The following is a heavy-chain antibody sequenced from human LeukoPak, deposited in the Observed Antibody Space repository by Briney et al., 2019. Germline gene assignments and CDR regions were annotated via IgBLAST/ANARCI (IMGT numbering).Heavy chain of an antibody. Sequence: GASVKVSCKASGYTFTGYYMHWVRPAPGQGLEWMGWINPNSGGTNYAQKFQGRVTMTRDTSISTAYMELSRLRSDDTAVYYCARDPPTYYYDSSRVLDVWGKGTTVTVSS. CDR1: GYTFTGYY. CDR3: ARDPPTYYYDSSRVLDV. CDR2: INPNSGGT. D-gene: IGHD3-22*01. J-gene: IGHJ6*04. V-gene: IGHV1-2*02.